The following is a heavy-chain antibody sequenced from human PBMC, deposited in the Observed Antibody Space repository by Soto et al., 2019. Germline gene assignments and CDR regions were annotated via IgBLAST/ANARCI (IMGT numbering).Heavy chain of an antibody. CDR3: ARTNSYIVVVVAGFDY. CDR1: GGSISSGGYY. D-gene: IGHD2-15*01. V-gene: IGHV4-31*03. CDR2: IYYSGST. J-gene: IGHJ4*02. Sequence: QVQLQESGPGLVKPSQTLSLTCTVSGGSISSGGYYWSWIRQHPGKGLEWIGYIYYSGSTYYNPSVKSRVNISVDTSKNQFALKLSSVTAADTAVYYCARTNSYIVVVVAGFDYWGQGTLVTVSS.